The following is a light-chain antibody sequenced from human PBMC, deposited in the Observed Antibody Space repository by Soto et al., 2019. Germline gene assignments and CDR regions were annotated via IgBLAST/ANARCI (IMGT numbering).Light chain of an antibody. CDR3: QQYYSSPPT. V-gene: IGKV4-1*01. CDR2: WAS. CDR1: QSVLYSSNNKNF. J-gene: IGKJ4*01. Sequence: DIVMTQSPDSLTVSLGERDTINCKSSQSVLYSSNNKNFLTWYQQKPGQPPKLLIYWASTRESGVPDRFSGSGSGTDFTLTISSLQAEDVAVYYCQQYYSSPPTFGGGTKVEI.